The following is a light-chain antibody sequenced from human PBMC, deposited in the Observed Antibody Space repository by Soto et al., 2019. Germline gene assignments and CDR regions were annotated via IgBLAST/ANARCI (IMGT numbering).Light chain of an antibody. CDR1: QSISSW. V-gene: IGKV1-5*03. CDR2: KAS. Sequence: DIQMTQSPSTLSASVGDRVTITCRASQSISSWLAWYQQKPGKAPKLLIYKASSLASGVPSRFSGSGSGTEFTLTISSLQPDDLATDYCQQYNSYRTFGQGTKVESK. CDR3: QQYNSYRT. J-gene: IGKJ1*01.